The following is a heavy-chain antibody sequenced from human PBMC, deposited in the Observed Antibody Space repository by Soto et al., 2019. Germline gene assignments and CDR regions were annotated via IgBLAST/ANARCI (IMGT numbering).Heavy chain of an antibody. V-gene: IGHV3-30-3*01. Sequence: HPGGSLRLSCAASGFTFSSYAMHWVRQAPGKGLEWVAVISYDGSNKYYADSVKGRFTISRDNSKNTLYLQMNSLRAEDTAVYYCASPSIAARYYFDYWGQGTLVTVSS. J-gene: IGHJ4*02. CDR1: GFTFSSYA. D-gene: IGHD6-6*01. CDR3: ASPSIAARYYFDY. CDR2: ISYDGSNK.